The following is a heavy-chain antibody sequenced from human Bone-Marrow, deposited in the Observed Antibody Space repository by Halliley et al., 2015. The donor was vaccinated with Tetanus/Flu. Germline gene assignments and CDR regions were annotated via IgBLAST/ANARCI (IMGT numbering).Heavy chain of an antibody. V-gene: IGHV4-4*02. Sequence: IYQSGGTNYNPPLRSRVTISVDKSKNQFSLKLNSVTAADTAVYYCAGHVGSGYGNNWYRFDLWGQGALVTVSS. J-gene: IGHJ4*02. CDR3: AGHVGSGYGNNWYRFDL. D-gene: IGHD6-13*01. CDR2: IYQSGGT.